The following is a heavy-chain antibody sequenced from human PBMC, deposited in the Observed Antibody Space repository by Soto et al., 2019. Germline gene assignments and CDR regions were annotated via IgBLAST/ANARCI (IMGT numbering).Heavy chain of an antibody. CDR3: ARGATYDFWSGYSPFFDY. D-gene: IGHD3-3*01. J-gene: IGHJ4*02. CDR2: INAGNGNT. Sequence: ASVKVSCKASGYTFTSYAMHWLRQAPGQRLEWMGWINAGNGNTKYSQKFQGRVTITRDTSASTAYMELSSLRSEDTAVYYCARGATYDFWSGYSPFFDYWGQGTLVTVSS. V-gene: IGHV1-3*01. CDR1: GYTFTSYA.